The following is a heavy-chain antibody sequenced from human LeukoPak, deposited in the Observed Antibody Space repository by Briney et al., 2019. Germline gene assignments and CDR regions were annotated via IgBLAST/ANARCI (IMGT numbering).Heavy chain of an antibody. J-gene: IGHJ5*02. CDR2: IYTSGST. V-gene: IGHV4-4*07. CDR1: GGSISSYY. Sequence: SETLSLTCTVSGGSISSYYWSWIRQPAGKGREWIGRIYTSGSTNYNPSLKRRVTMSVDTSKTQFSLKLSSVTAADTAVYYCARDWSDNWFDPWGQGTLVTVSA. CDR3: ARDWSDNWFDP. D-gene: IGHD3-3*01.